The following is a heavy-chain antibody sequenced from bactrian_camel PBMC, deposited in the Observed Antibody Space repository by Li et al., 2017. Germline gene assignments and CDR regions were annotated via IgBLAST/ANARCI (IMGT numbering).Heavy chain of an antibody. D-gene: IGHD3*01. Sequence: VQLVESGGGLVQPGGSLRLSCAASGFTFNGYYMTWVRQAPGKGLEWVSRIYDDGSRSYYRDSVKGRFTISRDNAKNTVYLEMNSLKPEDTAMYYCATVLTRRDDCYSASWSPDYWGQGTQVTVS. CDR2: IYDDGSRS. CDR1: GFTFNGYY. CDR3: ATVLTRRDDCYSASWSPDY. J-gene: IGHJ4*01. V-gene: IGHV3-2*01.